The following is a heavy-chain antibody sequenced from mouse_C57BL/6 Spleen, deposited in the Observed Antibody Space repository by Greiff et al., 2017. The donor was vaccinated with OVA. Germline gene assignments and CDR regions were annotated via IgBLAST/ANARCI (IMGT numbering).Heavy chain of an antibody. V-gene: IGHV1-15*01. CDR1: GYTFTDYE. CDR3: TRGSNYLFAY. CDR2: IDPETGGT. J-gene: IGHJ3*01. Sequence: QLQQSGAELVRPGASVTLSCKASGYTFTDYEMHWVKQTPVHGLEWIGAIDPETGGTAYNQKFKGKAILTADKSSSTAYMELRSLTSEDSAVYYCTRGSNYLFAYWGQGTLVTVSA. D-gene: IGHD2-5*01.